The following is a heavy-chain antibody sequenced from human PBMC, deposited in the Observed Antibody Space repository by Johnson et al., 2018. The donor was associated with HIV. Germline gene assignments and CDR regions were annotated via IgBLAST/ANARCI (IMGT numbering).Heavy chain of an antibody. CDR3: AREYSSLSQGAFDI. CDR2: ISYDGSNK. V-gene: IGHV3-30*04. CDR1: GFTFSSYA. J-gene: IGHJ3*02. Sequence: VQLVESGGGVVQPGRSLRLSCAASGFTFSSYAMHWVRQAPGKGLEWVAVISYDGSNKYYADSVKGRFTISRDNSKNTLYLQMNSLRVEDTAVYYCAREYSSLSQGAFDIWGQGTMVTVSS. D-gene: IGHD6-6*01.